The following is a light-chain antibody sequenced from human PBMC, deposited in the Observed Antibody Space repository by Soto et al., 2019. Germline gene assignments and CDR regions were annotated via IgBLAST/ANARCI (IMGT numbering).Light chain of an antibody. V-gene: IGKV1-33*01. CDR2: DAS. CDR3: QQYDNLPI. Sequence: DIQMTQSPSSLSASVGDRVTITCQASQDISNYLNWYQQKPGKAPKLLIYDASNLETGVPSRFSGSGSATDFTFTISSLQPEDIETYYCQQYDNLPIFGPGTKVDIK. J-gene: IGKJ3*01. CDR1: QDISNY.